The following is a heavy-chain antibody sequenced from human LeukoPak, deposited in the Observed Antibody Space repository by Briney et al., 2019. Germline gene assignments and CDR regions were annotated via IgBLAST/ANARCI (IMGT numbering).Heavy chain of an antibody. V-gene: IGHV1-2*02. D-gene: IGHD2-15*01. CDR1: GYTFTDYY. Sequence: ASLKVSCKASGYTFTDYYVHWVRQAPGQGLEWMGWINPSSGGTNSAQQFQGRVTMARDASTSTAYMELNSLTSDDTAMYYCARAAPRNYAGGSWFSDWFDPWGQGTLVTVSS. J-gene: IGHJ5*02. CDR3: ARAAPRNYAGGSWFSDWFDP. CDR2: INPSSGGT.